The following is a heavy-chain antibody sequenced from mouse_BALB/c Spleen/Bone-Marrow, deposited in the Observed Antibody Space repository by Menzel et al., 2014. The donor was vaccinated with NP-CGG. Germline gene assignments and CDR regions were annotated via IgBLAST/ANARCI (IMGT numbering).Heavy chain of an antibody. CDR1: GYSFTGYF. CDR3: ARSDYYGTYAMDY. J-gene: IGHJ4*01. CDR2: INPYNGDT. D-gene: IGHD1-1*01. Sequence: SGPELVKPGASVKISCKASGYSFTGYFMNWVMQSHGKSLEWIGRINPYNGDTFYNQKFKGKATLTVDKSSSTAHMELRSLASEDSAVYYCARSDYYGTYAMDYWGQGTSVTVSS. V-gene: IGHV1-20*02.